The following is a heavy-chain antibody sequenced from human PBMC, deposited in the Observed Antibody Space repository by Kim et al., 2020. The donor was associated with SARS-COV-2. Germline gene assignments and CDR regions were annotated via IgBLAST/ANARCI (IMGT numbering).Heavy chain of an antibody. V-gene: IGHV4-4*02. CDR1: GGSISSSNW. J-gene: IGHJ3*02. Sequence: SETLSLTCAVSGGSISSSNWWSWVRQPPGKGLEWIGEIYHSGSTNYNPSLKSRVTISVDKSKNQFSLKLSSVTAADTAVYYCARSYDILTGYDAFDIWGQGTMVTVSS. D-gene: IGHD3-9*01. CDR3: ARSYDILTGYDAFDI. CDR2: IYHSGST.